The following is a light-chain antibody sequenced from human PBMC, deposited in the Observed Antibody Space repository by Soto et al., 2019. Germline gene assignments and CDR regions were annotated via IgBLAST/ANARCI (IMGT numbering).Light chain of an antibody. J-gene: IGKJ5*01. CDR1: QTISGL. Sequence: EIVLTQSPATLSLSPGERATLSCRTSQTISGLLNWYQQRPGQAPRLLIYDTSNRATDIPARFSGSGSGTDFILTISSLDPEDFGVYFCQQRHNCPITFGQGTSLDIK. V-gene: IGKV3-11*01. CDR3: QQRHNCPIT. CDR2: DTS.